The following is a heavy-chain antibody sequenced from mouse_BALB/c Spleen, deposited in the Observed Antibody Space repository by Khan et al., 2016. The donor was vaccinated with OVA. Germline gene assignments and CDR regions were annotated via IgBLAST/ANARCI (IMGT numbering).Heavy chain of an antibody. Sequence: QSGPELKKPGETVKISCKASGYTFTNYGMNWVKQSPGKALKWMGWINTYTGEPTYADDFKGRFAFSLETSASTAYLQINNLKNEDTATYFCARPPYFSYTLDYWGQGTSGTGSS. CDR1: GYTFTNYG. CDR3: ARPPYFSYTLDY. J-gene: IGHJ4*01. D-gene: IGHD2-10*01. V-gene: IGHV9-3-1*01. CDR2: INTYTGEP.